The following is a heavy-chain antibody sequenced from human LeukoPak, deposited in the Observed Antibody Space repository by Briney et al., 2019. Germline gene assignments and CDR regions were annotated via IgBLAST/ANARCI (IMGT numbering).Heavy chain of an antibody. CDR2: IHEDGSDK. CDR1: GFTFSSHW. D-gene: IGHD4-11*01. V-gene: IGHV3-7*05. Sequence: PGGSLRLSCAASGFTFSSHWINWVRQAPGRGLEWVANIHEDGSDKYYADSVKGRFTVSRENAKNSAYLQMSSLRAEDTAVYYCARILRLHTPRAFDIWGRGTMVTVYS. CDR3: ARILRLHTPRAFDI. J-gene: IGHJ3*02.